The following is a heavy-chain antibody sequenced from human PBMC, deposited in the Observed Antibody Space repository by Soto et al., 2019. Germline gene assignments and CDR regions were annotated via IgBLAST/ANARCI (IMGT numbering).Heavy chain of an antibody. CDR3: ARSGQQLKHEY. Sequence: QVQLVQSGAEVKKPGASVKVSCKASGYTFTSYGISWARQAPGQGLVWMGWISAYNGNTNNAQNLQGRVTMTTDTATSTAYLELRTLRSDDTAVYYCARSGQQLKHEYWGQGTLVTVSS. CDR1: GYTFTSYG. V-gene: IGHV1-18*01. CDR2: ISAYNGNT. D-gene: IGHD6-13*01. J-gene: IGHJ4*02.